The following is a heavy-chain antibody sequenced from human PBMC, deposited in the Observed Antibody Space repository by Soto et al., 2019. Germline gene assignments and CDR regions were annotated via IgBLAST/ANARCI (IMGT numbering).Heavy chain of an antibody. CDR3: ARGLDYYDSSGPGGNWFDP. D-gene: IGHD3-22*01. CDR1: GGSISSYY. CDR2: IYYSGST. V-gene: IGHV4-59*01. Sequence: SETLSLTCTVSGGSISSYYWSWIRQPPGKGLEWIGYIYYSGSTNYNPSLKSRVTISVETSKNQFSLKLSAVTAADTAVYYCARGLDYYDSSGPGGNWFDPWGQGTLVTVSS. J-gene: IGHJ5*02.